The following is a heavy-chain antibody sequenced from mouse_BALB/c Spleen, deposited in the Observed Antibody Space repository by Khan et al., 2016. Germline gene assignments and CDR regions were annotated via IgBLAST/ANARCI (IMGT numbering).Heavy chain of an antibody. CDR2: INPDSSTI. J-gene: IGHJ4*01. D-gene: IGHD1-1*01. V-gene: IGHV4-1*02. CDR1: GYDFSRYW. CDR3: ARLGYYGTRDD. Sequence: EVKLLESGGGLVQPGGSLKLSCAASGYDFSRYWISWVRQAPGKGLEWIGGINPDSSTINYTPSLKDKFIISRDNAKNTLYLQMSKVRSEDTALYDCARLGYYGTRDDWGQGTSVTVSS.